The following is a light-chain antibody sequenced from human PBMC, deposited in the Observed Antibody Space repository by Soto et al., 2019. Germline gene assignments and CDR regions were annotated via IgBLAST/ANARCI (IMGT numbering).Light chain of an antibody. J-gene: IGKJ1*01. V-gene: IGKV3-11*01. CDR3: QHRSGWWT. Sequence: IVLTQSPATLSLSPGDRATLSCRASQSISTFLAWYQHKPGQAPRLLIYDASSRAAGVPSRFRGSVSGADFSITIVSLEPDDSAIYYCQHRSGWWTFGQGTKVEVQ. CDR2: DAS. CDR1: QSISTF.